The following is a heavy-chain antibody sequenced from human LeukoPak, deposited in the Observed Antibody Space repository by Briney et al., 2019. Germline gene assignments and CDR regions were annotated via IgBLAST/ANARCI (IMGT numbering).Heavy chain of an antibody. J-gene: IGHJ4*02. CDR3: ARDGDQMYEVYDY. CDR2: DGTSK. D-gene: IGHD2-8*01. CDR1: GFTFSSSG. Sequence: GGSLRLSCAASGFTFSSSGMHWVRQAPGKGLEWVAFDGTSKYYADSVKGRFTISRDNAKNSLFLQMNSLRAEDTAVYYCARDGDQMYEVYDYWGQGTLVTVSS. V-gene: IGHV3-30*02.